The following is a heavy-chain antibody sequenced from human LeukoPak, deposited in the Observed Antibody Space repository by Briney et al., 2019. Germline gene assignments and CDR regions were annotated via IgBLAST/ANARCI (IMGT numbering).Heavy chain of an antibody. V-gene: IGHV3-48*01. CDR2: ISSSSSTI. CDR3: ARDQDYGGNS. CDR1: GFTFSSYS. Sequence: GGSLRLSCAASGFTFSSYSMNWVRQAPGKGLEWVSYISSSSSTIYYADSVKGRFTISRDNAKNSLYLQMNSLRAEDTAVYYCARDQDYGGNSWGQGTLVTVSS. J-gene: IGHJ4*02. D-gene: IGHD4-23*01.